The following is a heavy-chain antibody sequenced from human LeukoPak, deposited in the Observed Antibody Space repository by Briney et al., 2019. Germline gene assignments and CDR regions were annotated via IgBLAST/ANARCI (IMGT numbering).Heavy chain of an antibody. CDR3: ARDRGGYYYFDY. CDR2: IYYSGST. D-gene: IGHD2-21*01. CDR1: GGSISSYY. V-gene: IGHV4-59*12. J-gene: IGHJ4*02. Sequence: SETLSLTCTVSGGSISSYYWSWIRQPPGKGLEWIGYIYYSGSTNYNPSLKSRVTISVDTSKNQFSLKLSSVTAADTAVYYCARDRGGYYYFDYWGQGTLVTVSS.